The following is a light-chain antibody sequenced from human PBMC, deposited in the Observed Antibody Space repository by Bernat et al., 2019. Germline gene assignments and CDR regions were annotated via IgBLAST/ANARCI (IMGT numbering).Light chain of an antibody. Sequence: QSALTQPASVSGSPGQSITISCTGSNSDVGTYDHVSWFQQHPGKAPKLIIYEVNERPSGISYRFSGSESGNTASLTISGLLSEDEADYYWSSYAGGSSVLFGGGTNLSVL. CDR3: SSYAGGSSVL. CDR1: NSDVGTYDH. J-gene: IGLJ3*02. CDR2: EVN. V-gene: IGLV2-23*02.